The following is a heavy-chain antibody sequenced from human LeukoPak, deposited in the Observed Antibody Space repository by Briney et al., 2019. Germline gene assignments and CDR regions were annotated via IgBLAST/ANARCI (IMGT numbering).Heavy chain of an antibody. CDR1: GFTSSSYA. Sequence: GGSLRLSCAASGFTSSSYAMSWVRQASGKGLEWVSAISGSGGSTYYADSVKGRFTISRDNSKNTLYLQMNSLRAEDTAVYYCAKDGSGWDYDSSGYYYDYWGQGTLVTVSS. V-gene: IGHV3-23*01. D-gene: IGHD3-22*01. CDR3: AKDGSGWDYDSSGYYYDY. CDR2: ISGSGGST. J-gene: IGHJ4*02.